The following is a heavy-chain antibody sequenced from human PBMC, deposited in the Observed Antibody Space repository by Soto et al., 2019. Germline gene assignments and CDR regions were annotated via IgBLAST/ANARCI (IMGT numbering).Heavy chain of an antibody. V-gene: IGHV3-15*07. J-gene: IGHJ4*02. CDR2: MKSYGGGT. D-gene: IGHD1-26*01. Sequence: EVQVTESEGGLVKPGGSLRLSCEVSGLKFSDAWMNWVRQAPGKGLEWVGRMKSYGGGTDYAAPVKGRFTISRDDSKNTVFLQMDSLNVEDTAVYYCVWESKVFSAWHWGQGTRVTVSS. CDR1: GLKFSDAW. CDR3: VWESKVFSAWH.